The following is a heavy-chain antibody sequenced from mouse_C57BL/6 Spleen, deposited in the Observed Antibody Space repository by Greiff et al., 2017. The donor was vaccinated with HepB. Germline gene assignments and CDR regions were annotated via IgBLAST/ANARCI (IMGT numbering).Heavy chain of an antibody. CDR1: GYAFSSSW. Sequence: QVQLQQSGPELVKPGASVKISCKASGYAFSSSWMNWVKQRPGKGLEWIGRIYPGDGDTNYNGKFKGKATLTADKSSSTAYMQLSSLTSEDSAVYSCARSRYGSSAFDYWGQGTTLTVSS. CDR2: IYPGDGDT. CDR3: ARSRYGSSAFDY. V-gene: IGHV1-82*01. D-gene: IGHD1-1*01. J-gene: IGHJ2*01.